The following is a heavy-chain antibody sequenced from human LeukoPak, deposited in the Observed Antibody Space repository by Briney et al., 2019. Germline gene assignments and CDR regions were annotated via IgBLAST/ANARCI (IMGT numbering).Heavy chain of an antibody. D-gene: IGHD6-13*01. CDR2: INPNSGGT. CDR3: AREGGSSSWYYFDY. J-gene: IGHJ4*02. Sequence: ASVKVSCKASGYTFTGYYMHWVRQAPGQGPEWMGWINPNSGGTKYSQKFQGRVTITRDTSASTAYMELSSLRSEDTAVYYCAREGGSSSWYYFDYWGQGTLVTVSS. V-gene: IGHV1-2*02. CDR1: GYTFTGYY.